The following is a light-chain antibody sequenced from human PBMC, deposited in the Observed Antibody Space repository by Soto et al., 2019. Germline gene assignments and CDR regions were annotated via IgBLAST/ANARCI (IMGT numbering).Light chain of an antibody. Sequence: EVVMTQFPATLSVSPGERATLSCRASQSVGSNLAWYQHKHGQAPRLLMYAASARATGIPARFSGSGSGTEFTLTNSSLQSEDFAVYYCQQYDNWPPITFGQGTRLGIK. CDR2: AAS. J-gene: IGKJ5*01. CDR3: QQYDNWPPIT. CDR1: QSVGSN. V-gene: IGKV3-15*01.